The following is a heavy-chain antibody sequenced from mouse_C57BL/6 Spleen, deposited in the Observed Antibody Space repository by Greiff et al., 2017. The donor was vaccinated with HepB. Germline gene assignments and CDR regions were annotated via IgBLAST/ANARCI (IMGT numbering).Heavy chain of an antibody. CDR1: GYSFTGYY. V-gene: IGHV1-42*01. CDR3: ARRGSIDY. J-gene: IGHJ4*01. Sequence: EVQLQQSGPELVKPGASVKISCKASGYSFTGYYMNWVKQSPEKSLEWIGEINPSTGGTTYNQKFKAKATLTVDKSSSTAYMQLKSLTSEDSAVYYCARRGSIDYWGQGTSVTVSS. CDR2: INPSTGGT.